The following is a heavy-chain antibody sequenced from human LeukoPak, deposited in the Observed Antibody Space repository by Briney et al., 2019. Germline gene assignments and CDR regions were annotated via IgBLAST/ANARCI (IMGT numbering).Heavy chain of an antibody. CDR1: RFTFSNYW. CDR3: ARGDYDFWSGYDY. D-gene: IGHD3-3*01. Sequence: PGGSLRLSCAASRFTFSNYWMSWVRQAPGKGLEWVANMNQDGSEKYYVDSVKGRFTISRDNAKNSLYLQMNSLRAEDTAVYYCARGDYDFWSGYDYWGQGTLVTVSS. J-gene: IGHJ4*02. CDR2: MNQDGSEK. V-gene: IGHV3-7*01.